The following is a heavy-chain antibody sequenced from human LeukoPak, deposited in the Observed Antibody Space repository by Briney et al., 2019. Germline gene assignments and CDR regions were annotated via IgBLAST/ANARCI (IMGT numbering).Heavy chain of an antibody. V-gene: IGHV1-69*05. J-gene: IGHJ4*02. CDR2: IIPIFGTA. Sequence: GASVKVSCKASGGTFSSYAISWVRQAPGQGLEWMGGIIPIFGTANYAQKFRGRVTITTDESTSTAYMELSSLRSEDTAVYYCASSPRGYSYGTYFDYWGQGTLVTVSS. D-gene: IGHD5-18*01. CDR3: ASSPRGYSYGTYFDY. CDR1: GGTFSSYA.